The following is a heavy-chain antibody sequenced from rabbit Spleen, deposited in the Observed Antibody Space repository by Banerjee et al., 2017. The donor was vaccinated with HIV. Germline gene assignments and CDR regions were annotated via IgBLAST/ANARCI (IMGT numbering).Heavy chain of an antibody. CDR1: GFSFSDRDV. CDR2: IDPVFGIT. D-gene: IGHD1-1*01. V-gene: IGHV1S47*01. CDR3: ARDLTGVIGWNFGL. J-gene: IGHJ6*01. Sequence: QEQLVESGGGLVKPEGSLTLTCKASGFSFSDRDVMCWVRQAPGKGLEWIGYIDPVFGITYYANWVNGRFSISRENAQNTVFLQMTSLTAADTATYFCARDLTGVIGWNFGLWGPGTLVTVS.